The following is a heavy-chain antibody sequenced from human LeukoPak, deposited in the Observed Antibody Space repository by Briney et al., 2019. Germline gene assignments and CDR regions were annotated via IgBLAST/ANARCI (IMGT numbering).Heavy chain of an antibody. CDR3: AREVMVTNFYYYYYMDV. CDR1: GGTFSSYA. CDR2: IIPIFGTA. J-gene: IGHJ6*03. V-gene: IGHV1-69*13. Sequence: VASVKVSCKASGGTFSSYAISWVRQAPGQGLEWMGGIIPIFGTANYAQKLQGRVTITADESTSTAYMELSSLRSEDTAVYYCAREVMVTNFYYYYYMDVWGKGTTVTVSS. D-gene: IGHD5-18*01.